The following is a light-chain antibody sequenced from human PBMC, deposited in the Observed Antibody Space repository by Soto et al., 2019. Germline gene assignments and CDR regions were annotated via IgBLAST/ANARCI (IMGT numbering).Light chain of an antibody. Sequence: EIVLTQSPATLSLSPGERATLSCRASQSVSSYLAWYQQKPGQAPRLLIYGASSRATGIPARFSGSGSGTEFTLTISSLQPDDFATYYCQQYNSYSPSTFGPGTKVDIK. V-gene: IGKV3-15*01. CDR2: GAS. J-gene: IGKJ3*01. CDR1: QSVSSY. CDR3: QQYNSYSPST.